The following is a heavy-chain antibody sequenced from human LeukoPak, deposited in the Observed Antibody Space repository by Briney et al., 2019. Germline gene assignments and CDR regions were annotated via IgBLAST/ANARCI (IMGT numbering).Heavy chain of an antibody. CDR3: ARIPYGDSPD. D-gene: IGHD4-17*01. CDR2: ISDDGRVT. V-gene: IGHV3-64*01. J-gene: IGHJ4*02. CDR1: GFTFSFYT. Sequence: QPGGSLRLSCTASGFTFSFYTMHWVRQAPGKGLEYVSGISDDGRVTYYAYSVKGRFTISRDNSKNTLYLQMGGLRAEDMAVYYCARIPYGDSPDWGRGTLVTVAS.